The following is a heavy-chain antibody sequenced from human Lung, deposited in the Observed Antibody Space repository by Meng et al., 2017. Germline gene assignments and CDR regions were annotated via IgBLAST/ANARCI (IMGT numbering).Heavy chain of an antibody. J-gene: IGHJ4*02. Sequence: QVHLQQSGPGLVKPSQTLPPTCAISGDRVPTNSAAWNWFRQSPSRGLEWLGRTYYRSNWYYDYAVSVKGPISINPDTSKNQFSLQLNSVTPEDTAVYYCARSQQWLDSWGQGTLVTVSS. CDR1: GDRVPTNSAA. V-gene: IGHV6-1*01. CDR2: TYYRSNWYY. CDR3: ARSQQWLDS. D-gene: IGHD6-19*01.